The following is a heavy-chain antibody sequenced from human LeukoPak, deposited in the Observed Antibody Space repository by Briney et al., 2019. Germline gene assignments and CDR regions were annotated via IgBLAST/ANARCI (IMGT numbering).Heavy chain of an antibody. CDR2: ISYDGSNK. CDR1: GFTFSSYA. D-gene: IGHD3-3*01. V-gene: IGHV3-30-3*01. J-gene: IGHJ4*02. Sequence: LAGGSLRLSCAASGFTFSSYAMHWVRQAPGKGLEWVAVISYDGSNKYYADSVKGRFTISRDNSKNTVYLQMNSLRAEDTAVYYCARAGGRFLEWLGLYYFDSWGQGTLVTVSS. CDR3: ARAGGRFLEWLGLYYFDS.